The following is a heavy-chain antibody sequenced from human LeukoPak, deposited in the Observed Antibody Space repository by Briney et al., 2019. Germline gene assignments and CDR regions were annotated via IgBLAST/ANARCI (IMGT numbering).Heavy chain of an antibody. D-gene: IGHD4-17*01. CDR2: IYYSGST. Sequence: SETLSLTCAVSGGSISSGGYSWSWIRQPPGKGLEWIGYIYYSGSTYYNPSLKSRVTISVDTSKNQFSLKLSSVTAADTAVYYCASCSPLYGDYDAFDIWGQGTMVTVSS. CDR1: GGSISSGGYS. CDR3: ASCSPLYGDYDAFDI. V-gene: IGHV4-30-4*07. J-gene: IGHJ3*02.